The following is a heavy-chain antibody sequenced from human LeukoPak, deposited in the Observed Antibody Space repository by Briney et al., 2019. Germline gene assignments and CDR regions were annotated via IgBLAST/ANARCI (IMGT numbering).Heavy chain of an antibody. V-gene: IGHV3-23*01. CDR3: AKPYYDYWAHAFAI. CDR1: GCMFSSYA. Sequence: GGSLRLSCAAYGCMFSSYAMTWVRQAPGKGLEWISAISGSTDNTYYANSVKGRFTISRDNSKSTLYLQMNSLRAEDTAVYYCAKPYYDYWAHAFAIWGQRTMVTVSS. J-gene: IGHJ3*02. D-gene: IGHD3-3*01. CDR2: ISGSTDNT.